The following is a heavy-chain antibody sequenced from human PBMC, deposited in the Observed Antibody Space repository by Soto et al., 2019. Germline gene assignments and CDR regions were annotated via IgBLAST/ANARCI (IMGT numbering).Heavy chain of an antibody. V-gene: IGHV3-30*04. CDR2: ISSDGRNK. D-gene: IGHD6-13*01. CDR3: ARVFDGYYFDY. J-gene: IGHJ4*02. CDR1: GFMFETFY. Sequence: QVVVVESGGGVVQPGRSLTLSCVASGFMFETFYMHWVRQAPGKGLQWVAVISSDGRNKYYAESVKGRFSISRDNSKNTLYLQLNSLIPQDTAVYYCARVFDGYYFDYWGQGALVTVSS.